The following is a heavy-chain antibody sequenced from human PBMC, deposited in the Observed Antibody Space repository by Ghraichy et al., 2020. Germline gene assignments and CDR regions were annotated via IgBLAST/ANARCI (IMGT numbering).Heavy chain of an antibody. CDR2: ISYDGSNK. CDR3: AKDSLYTDWFDP. J-gene: IGHJ5*02. D-gene: IGHD2-2*02. V-gene: IGHV3-30*18. Sequence: GGSLRLSCAASGFTFSSYGMHWVRQAPGKGLEWVAVISYDGSNKYYADSVKGRFTISRDNSKNTLYLQMNSLRAEDTAVYYCAKDSLYTDWFDPWGQGTLVTVSS. CDR1: GFTFSSYG.